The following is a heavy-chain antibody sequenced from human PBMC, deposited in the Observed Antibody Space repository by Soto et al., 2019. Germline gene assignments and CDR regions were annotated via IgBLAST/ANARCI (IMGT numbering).Heavy chain of an antibody. V-gene: IGHV1-69*02. CDR3: ARTPHNYDYIWGSYDYYYYYMDV. D-gene: IGHD3-16*01. Sequence: VKVSCKSSVERISRYTSSWLLHAPRQGLEWMGRIIPILGIANYAQKFQGRVTITADKSTSTAYMELSSLRSEDTAVYYCARTPHNYDYIWGSYDYYYYYMDVWGKGTTVTVSS. CDR2: IIPILGIA. CDR1: VERISRYT. J-gene: IGHJ6*03.